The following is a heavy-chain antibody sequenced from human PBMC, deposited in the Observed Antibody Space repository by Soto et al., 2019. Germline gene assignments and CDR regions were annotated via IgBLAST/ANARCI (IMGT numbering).Heavy chain of an antibody. D-gene: IGHD2-15*01. V-gene: IGHV3-30-3*01. CDR2: ISYDGSNK. CDR1: GFTFSSYA. Sequence: QVQLVESGGGVVQPGRSLRLSCAASGFTFSSYAMHWVRQAPGKGLEWVAVISYDGSNKYYADSVKGRFTISRDNSKNTLYLQMNSLRAEDTAVYYCARDFPPSCSAQLGAFDIWGQGTMVTVSS. CDR3: ARDFPPSCSAQLGAFDI. J-gene: IGHJ3*02.